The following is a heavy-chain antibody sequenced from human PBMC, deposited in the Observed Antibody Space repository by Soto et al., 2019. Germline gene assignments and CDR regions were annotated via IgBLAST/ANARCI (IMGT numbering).Heavy chain of an antibody. CDR1: GYTFTDYY. CDR2: ISPKSGGT. CDR3: ARGPIMGGTNDWFDT. D-gene: IGHD1-26*01. J-gene: IGHJ5*02. V-gene: IGHV1-2*02. Sequence: QVQLAQSGAEVKKPWASVKVSCKASGYTFTDYYIHWVRQAPGQGLEWMGWISPKSGGTNFAQNFQGRVTMSRDTSMSTVSMELSRLTSDDTAVYYCARGPIMGGTNDWFDTWGQGTLVTVS.